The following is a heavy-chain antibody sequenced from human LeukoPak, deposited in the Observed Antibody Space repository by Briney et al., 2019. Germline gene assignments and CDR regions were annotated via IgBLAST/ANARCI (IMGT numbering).Heavy chain of an antibody. CDR1: GFTFSTYW. J-gene: IGHJ6*02. V-gene: IGHV3-7*01. CDR2: IKQDGSEK. Sequence: GGSLRLSCAASGFTFSTYWMSWVRQAPGKGLEWVANIKQDGSEKCYVDSVKGRFTISRDNAKNSLYLQMNSLRGEDTAVYYCAKGYSYGYSYGMDVWGQGTTVTVSS. D-gene: IGHD5-18*01. CDR3: AKGYSYGYSYGMDV.